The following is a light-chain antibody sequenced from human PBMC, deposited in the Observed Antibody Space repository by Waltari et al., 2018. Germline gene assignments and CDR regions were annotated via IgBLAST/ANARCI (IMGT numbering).Light chain of an antibody. Sequence: QSVLTQPPSVSAAPGPKFTIPCSGSSSNIWTNTVSVYQQAPGTAPKLLIHDNDTRPSGIPDRFSGSKSGTSATLGITGLHTGDEADYYCGTWDTSLSAVVFGGGTKLTVL. V-gene: IGLV1-51*01. CDR2: DND. CDR3: GTWDTSLSAVV. J-gene: IGLJ2*01. CDR1: SSNIWTNT.